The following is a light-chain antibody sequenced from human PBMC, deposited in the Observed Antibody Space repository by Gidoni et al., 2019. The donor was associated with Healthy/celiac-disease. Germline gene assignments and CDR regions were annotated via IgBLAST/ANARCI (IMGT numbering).Light chain of an antibody. CDR2: RNN. CDR1: SSNIGSNY. Sequence: QSVLPQPPSASGTPGQGVTISCSGSSSNIGSNYVYWYQQLPGTAPKLLIYRNNQRPSGVPDRVSGSKSGTSASLAISGLRSDDEADYDCAAWDDSLSGVVFGGGTKLTVL. J-gene: IGLJ2*01. V-gene: IGLV1-47*01. CDR3: AAWDDSLSGVV.